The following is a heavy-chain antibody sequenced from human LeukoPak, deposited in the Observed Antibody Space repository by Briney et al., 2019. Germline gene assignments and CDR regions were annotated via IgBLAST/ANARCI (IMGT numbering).Heavy chain of an antibody. CDR1: GFTLSNNY. V-gene: IGHV3-53*01. D-gene: IGHD5-12*01. Sequence: GGSLRLSCAASGFTLSNNYMSWVRQAPGKGLEWVSVIYSDGSTYYADSVKGRFTISRDNSKNTVFLQMNSLRAEDTAVYYCARIYHWGQGTLVTVSS. J-gene: IGHJ4*02. CDR2: IYSDGST. CDR3: ARIYH.